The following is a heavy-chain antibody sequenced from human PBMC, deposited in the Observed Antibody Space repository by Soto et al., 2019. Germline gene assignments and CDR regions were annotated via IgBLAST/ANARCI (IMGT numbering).Heavy chain of an antibody. CDR1: GGRESSSRSA. D-gene: IGHD3-22*01. CDR3: AREAPRRYYDSSGYYRSLDY. V-gene: IGHV6-1*01. CDR2: TYYRSKWYN. Sequence: GGRESSSRSASYCKKKTPSRGHEWLGRTYYRSKWYNDYAVSVKSRITINPDTSKNQFSLQLNSVTPEDTAVYYCAREAPRRYYDSSGYYRSLDYWGQGTLVTVSS. J-gene: IGHJ4*02.